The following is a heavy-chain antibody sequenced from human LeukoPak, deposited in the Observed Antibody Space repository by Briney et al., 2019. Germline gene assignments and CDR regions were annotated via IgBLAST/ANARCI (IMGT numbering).Heavy chain of an antibody. CDR3: ARFGGYDLGDAFDI. CDR1: GGSISSSSYY. CDR2: IYYSGST. D-gene: IGHD5-12*01. Sequence: PSETLSLTCTVSGGSISSSSYYWAWIRQPPGKGLEWIGSIYYSGSTYYNPSLKSRVTISVDTSKNQFSLKLSSVTAADTAVYYCARFGGYDLGDAFDIWGQGTMVTVSS. J-gene: IGHJ3*02. V-gene: IGHV4-39*01.